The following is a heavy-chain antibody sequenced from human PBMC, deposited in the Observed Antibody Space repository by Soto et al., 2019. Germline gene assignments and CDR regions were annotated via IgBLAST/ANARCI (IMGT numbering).Heavy chain of an antibody. V-gene: IGHV4-34*01. CDR2: INHSGST. CDR1: GGSFSGYY. D-gene: IGHD3-9*01. CDR3: ASRHASGILTGYVGY. J-gene: IGHJ4*02. Sequence: SETLSLTCAVYGGSFSGYYWSWIRQPPGKGLEWIGEINHSGSTNYNPSLKSRVTISVDTSKNQFSLKLSSVTAADTAVYYCASRHASGILTGYVGYWGQGTLVSVSS.